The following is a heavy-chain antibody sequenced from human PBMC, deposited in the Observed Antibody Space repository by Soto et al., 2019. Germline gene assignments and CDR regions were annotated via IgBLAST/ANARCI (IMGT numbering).Heavy chain of an antibody. J-gene: IGHJ4*02. CDR3: ANDRRFFGVCFKCFGA. CDR1: GFTFSSYA. CDR2: ISGSGGST. Sequence: LRLSCAASGFTFSSYAMSWVRQAPGKGLEWVSAISGSGGSTYYADSVKGRFTISRDNSKNTLYLQMNSLRAEDTAVYYCANDRRFFGVCFKCFGAWGRGSLVTPSS. V-gene: IGHV3-23*01. D-gene: IGHD3-3*01.